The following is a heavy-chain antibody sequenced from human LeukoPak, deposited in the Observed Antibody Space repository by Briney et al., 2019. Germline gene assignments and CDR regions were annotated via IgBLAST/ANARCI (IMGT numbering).Heavy chain of an antibody. CDR2: IRSKAYGGAT. Sequence: KPGRSLRLSCTSSGFTFGHYGMSWFRQAPGKGPEWVGFIRSKAYGGATEYAASVKGRFTISRDDSKSIAYLQMNSLETEDTAVYYCSRSRRVHCTGACYSFDYWGQGTLVTVSS. J-gene: IGHJ4*02. CDR3: SRSRRVHCTGACYSFDY. V-gene: IGHV3-49*05. D-gene: IGHD2-8*02. CDR1: GFTFGHYG.